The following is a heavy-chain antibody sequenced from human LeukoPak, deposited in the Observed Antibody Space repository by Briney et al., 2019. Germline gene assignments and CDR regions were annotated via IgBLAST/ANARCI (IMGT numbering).Heavy chain of an antibody. D-gene: IGHD1-14*01. J-gene: IGHJ3*02. CDR3: AKVITITSQDAFDI. V-gene: IGHV3-23*01. CDR1: GFTFSSYV. CDR2: ISGSRST. Sequence: GGSLRLPCAASGFTFSSYVMSWVRQAPGKGLEWVSSISGSRSTYYADSAKGRFTTSRDNSENTLFLQMNSLRAEDTAVYYCAKVITITSQDAFDIWGRGTMVTVSS.